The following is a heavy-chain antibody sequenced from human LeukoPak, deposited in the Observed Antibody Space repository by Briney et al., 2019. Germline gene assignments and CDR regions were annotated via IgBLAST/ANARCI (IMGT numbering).Heavy chain of an antibody. Sequence: PGGSLRLSCAASGFTFSTYWMHGVRQAPGEGLVWVSRLSPDGSSSVYADSVKGRFTVSRDNAKNTLYLQMNSLRAEDTAVYYCTRSPSLGGNYWGFDCWGQGTLVIVSS. J-gene: IGHJ4*02. D-gene: IGHD1-26*01. CDR3: TRSPSLGGNYWGFDC. CDR2: LSPDGSSS. V-gene: IGHV3-74*01. CDR1: GFTFSTYW.